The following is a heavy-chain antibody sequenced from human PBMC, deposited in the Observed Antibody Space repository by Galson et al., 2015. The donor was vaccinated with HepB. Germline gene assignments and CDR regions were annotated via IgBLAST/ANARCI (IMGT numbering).Heavy chain of an antibody. V-gene: IGHV1-18*04. D-gene: IGHD2-2*01. CDR3: ARDMGKVVPGDY. J-gene: IGHJ4*02. CDR1: GYTFTSYG. CDR2: ISVYNGNT. Sequence: SVKVSCKASGYTFTSYGISWVRQAPGQGLEWMGWISVYNGNTDYAQKLQGRVTMTTDTSTSTAYMELRSLRSDDTAVYYCARDMGKVVPGDYWGQGTLVTVSS.